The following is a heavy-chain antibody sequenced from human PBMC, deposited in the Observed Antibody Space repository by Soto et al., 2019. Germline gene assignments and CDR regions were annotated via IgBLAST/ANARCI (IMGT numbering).Heavy chain of an antibody. CDR2: ISSSSSTI. Sequence: EVQLVESGGGLVQPGGSLRLSCAASGFTFSRYRMNWVRQAPGKGLEWVSYISSSSSTIYYADSVKGRFTISRDNSKNTLYLQMNSLRAEDTAVYYCATTVYYYGSGSYPMDVWGQGTTVTVSS. CDR3: ATTVYYYGSGSYPMDV. D-gene: IGHD3-10*01. J-gene: IGHJ6*02. V-gene: IGHV3-48*01. CDR1: GFTFSRYR.